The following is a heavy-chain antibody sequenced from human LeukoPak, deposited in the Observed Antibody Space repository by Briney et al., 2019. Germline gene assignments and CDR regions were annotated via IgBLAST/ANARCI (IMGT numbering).Heavy chain of an antibody. CDR2: IYYSGST. CDR3: VRVGATNPYYYYYMDV. V-gene: IGHV4-31*03. Sequence: SETLSLTCTVSGYSISSGYYWGWIRQHPGKGLEWIGYIYYSGSTYYNPSLKSRVTISVDTSKNQFSLKLSSVTAADTAVYYCVRVGATNPYYYYYMDVWGKGTTVTVSS. D-gene: IGHD1-26*01. J-gene: IGHJ6*03. CDR1: GYSISSGYY.